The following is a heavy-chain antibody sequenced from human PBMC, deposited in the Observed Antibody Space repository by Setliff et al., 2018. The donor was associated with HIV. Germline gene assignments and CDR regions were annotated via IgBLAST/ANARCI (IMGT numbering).Heavy chain of an antibody. V-gene: IGHV4-31*03. CDR1: GGSIMSDGYY. D-gene: IGHD3-10*01. J-gene: IGHJ4*02. CDR3: AVMFFYGSGSKSNFDY. CDR2: IYNRGHT. Sequence: SSETLSLTCTVSGGSIMSDGYYWNWIRQHPGKGLEWIGYIYNRGHTYYNPSLKSRVTTSVDTSQNQFSLKLSSVTVADTAIYYCAVMFFYGSGSKSNFDYWGKGTLVTAPQ.